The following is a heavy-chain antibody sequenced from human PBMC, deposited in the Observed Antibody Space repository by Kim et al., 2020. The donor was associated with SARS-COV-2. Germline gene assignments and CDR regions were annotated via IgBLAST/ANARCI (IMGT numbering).Heavy chain of an antibody. CDR3: AKERTRWVATFDY. D-gene: IGHD2-15*01. J-gene: IGHJ4*02. CDR2: IWYDGSNK. V-gene: IGHV3-33*06. CDR1: GFTFSSYG. Sequence: GGSLRLSCAASGFTFSSYGMHWVRQAPGKGLEWVAVIWYDGSNKYYADSVKGRFTISRDNSKNTLYLQMNSLRAEDTAVYYCAKERTRWVATFDYWGQGTLVTVSS.